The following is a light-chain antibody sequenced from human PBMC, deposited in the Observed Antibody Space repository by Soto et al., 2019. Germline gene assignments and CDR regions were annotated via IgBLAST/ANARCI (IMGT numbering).Light chain of an antibody. CDR1: SGHASYA. Sequence: QLVLTQSPSASASLGASVKLTCTLSSGHASYAIAWHQQQPEKGPRYLMKVNSDGSHRKGDGIPDRFSGSSSGAERYLTISSLQSEDEGDYYCQTWGTDIVVFGGGTKLTVL. CDR2: VNSDGSH. V-gene: IGLV4-69*01. J-gene: IGLJ2*01. CDR3: QTWGTDIVV.